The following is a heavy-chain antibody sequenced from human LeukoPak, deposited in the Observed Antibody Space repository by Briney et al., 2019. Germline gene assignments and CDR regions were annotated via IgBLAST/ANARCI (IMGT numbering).Heavy chain of an antibody. V-gene: IGHV1-46*01. CDR1: GYTFTSYY. CDR3: ARSSAYFNEADM. D-gene: IGHD2/OR15-2a*01. Sequence: ASVTVSCKTFGYTFTSYYVHWVRQAPGQGLEWMGIINPSGGRTKYAQKFQSRLTITSDTSTSTVYMELSSLRSEDTAVYYCARSSAYFNEADMWGQGTMVTVS. J-gene: IGHJ3*02. CDR2: INPSGGRT.